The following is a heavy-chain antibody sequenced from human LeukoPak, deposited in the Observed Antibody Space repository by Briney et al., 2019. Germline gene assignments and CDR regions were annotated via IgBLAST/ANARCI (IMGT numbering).Heavy chain of an antibody. D-gene: IGHD2-2*01. CDR3: ARVVVVVPAAVYFDY. Sequence: NPSETLSLTCTVSGGSISGGGYYWSWIRQPPGKGLEWIGYIYHSGSTNYNPSLKSRVTISVDKSKNQFSLKLSSVTAADTAVYYCARVVVVVPAAVYFDYWGQGTLVTVSS. V-gene: IGHV4-30-2*01. J-gene: IGHJ4*02. CDR2: IYHSGST. CDR1: GGSISGGGYY.